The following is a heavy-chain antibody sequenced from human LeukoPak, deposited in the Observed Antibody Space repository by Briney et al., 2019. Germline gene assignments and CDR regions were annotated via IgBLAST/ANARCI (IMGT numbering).Heavy chain of an antibody. CDR3: AREVRSSGYSLDY. J-gene: IGHJ4*02. CDR2: IYSSGST. V-gene: IGHV4-61*02. CDR1: GGSISSGGYY. D-gene: IGHD3-22*01. Sequence: SETLSLTCTVSGGSISSGGYYWSWIRQPAGKGLEWIGRIYSSGSTNYNPSLKSRVTMSVDTSKNQFSLKLRSVTAADTAVYYCAREVRSSGYSLDYWGQGTLVTVSS.